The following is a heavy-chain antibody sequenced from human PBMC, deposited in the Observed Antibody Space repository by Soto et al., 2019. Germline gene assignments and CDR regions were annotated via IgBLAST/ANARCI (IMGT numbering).Heavy chain of an antibody. V-gene: IGHV4-59*01. J-gene: IGHJ4*02. CDR3: ARGTTNWNYAADY. D-gene: IGHD1-7*01. Sequence: SETLSLTCTVSGGSISSYYWSWIRQPPGKGLEWIGYIYYSGSTNYNPSLKSRVTISVDTSKNQFSLKLSSVTAADTAVYYCARGTTNWNYAADYWGQGTLVTVSS. CDR1: GGSISSYY. CDR2: IYYSGST.